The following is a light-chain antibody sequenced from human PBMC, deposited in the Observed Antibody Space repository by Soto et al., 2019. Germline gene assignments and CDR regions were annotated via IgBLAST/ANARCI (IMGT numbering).Light chain of an antibody. V-gene: IGLV2-14*01. Sequence: QSALTQPASVSGSPGQSITISCAGTSSDIGADNYVAWYQQHPGRAPKLMLYEVSIRPSGVSNRFSGSKSGNTASLSISGLQAEDEADYYCSSYSSVSALLFFGGGTKLTVL. J-gene: IGLJ2*01. CDR2: EVS. CDR3: SSYSSVSALLF. CDR1: SSDIGADNY.